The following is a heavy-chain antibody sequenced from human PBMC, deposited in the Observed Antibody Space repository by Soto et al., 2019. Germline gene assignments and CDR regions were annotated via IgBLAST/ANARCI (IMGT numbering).Heavy chain of an antibody. V-gene: IGHV3-53*01. D-gene: IGHD2-2*01. CDR2: IYSGGYT. CDR1: GFTVSNNY. CDR3: GPSPGGGGY. Sequence: EVQLVESGGGLIQPGGSLRLSCAVSGFTVSNNYMSWVRQAPGKGLEGVSVIYSGGYTAYGDSVKGQFTISRDNSKNTPSLKMKRRGPADSPGYFGGPSPGGGGYWGQGTLVTVSS. J-gene: IGHJ4*02.